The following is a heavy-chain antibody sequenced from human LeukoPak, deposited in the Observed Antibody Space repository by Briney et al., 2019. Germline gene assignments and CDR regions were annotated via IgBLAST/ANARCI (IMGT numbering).Heavy chain of an antibody. V-gene: IGHV3-23*01. J-gene: IGHJ4*02. Sequence: GGSLRLSCAASGFTFSSYAMSWVRQAPGKGLEWVSAISGSGGSTYYADSVKGRFTISRDNSKNTLYLQMNSLRAEDTAVYYCAEDSYDYPWSYFDYWGQGTLVTVSS. CDR1: GFTFSSYA. CDR3: AEDSYDYPWSYFDY. CDR2: ISGSGGST. D-gene: IGHD3-16*01.